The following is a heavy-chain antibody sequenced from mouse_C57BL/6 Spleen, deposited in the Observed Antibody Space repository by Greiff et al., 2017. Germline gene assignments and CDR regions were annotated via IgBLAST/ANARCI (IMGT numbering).Heavy chain of an antibody. V-gene: IGHV3-6*01. J-gene: IGHJ4*01. CDR3: ARDDGYYPHYYAMDY. D-gene: IGHD2-3*01. CDR2: ISYDGSN. Sequence: EVKLMESGPGLVKPSQSLSLTCSVTGYSITSGYYWNWIRQFPGNKLEWMGYISYDGSNNYNPSLKNRISITRDTSKNQFFLKLNSVTTEDTATYYCARDDGYYPHYYAMDYWGQGTSVTVSS. CDR1: GYSITSGYY.